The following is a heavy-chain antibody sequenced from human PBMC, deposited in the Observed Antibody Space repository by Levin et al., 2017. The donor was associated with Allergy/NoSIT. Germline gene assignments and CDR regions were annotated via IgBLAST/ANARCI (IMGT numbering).Heavy chain of an antibody. D-gene: IGHD3-22*01. Sequence: GESLKISCKASGYIFTDYYMHWVRQAPGQGLEWMGWINPNTGGTSYEQKFQDRVTMTRDTSISTAYMELTSLRSDDTAVYYCARGDYYDTRGYRLYYFDYWGQATLVTVSS. J-gene: IGHJ4*02. CDR2: INPNTGGT. CDR3: ARGDYYDTRGYRLYYFDY. CDR1: GYIFTDYY. V-gene: IGHV1-2*02.